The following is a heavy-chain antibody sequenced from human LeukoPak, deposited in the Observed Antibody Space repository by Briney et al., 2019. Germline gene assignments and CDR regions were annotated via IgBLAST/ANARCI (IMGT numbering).Heavy chain of an antibody. J-gene: IGHJ3*02. CDR1: GFTFSNYA. V-gene: IGHV3-23*01. D-gene: IGHD3-10*01. Sequence: GGSLRLSCAASGFTFSNYAMSWVRQAPGKGLEWVSGISASGTMTYYADSVKGRFTISRDNSKNTLYLQMNSLRAEDTAVYYCANLLVRGPIRDAFDIWGQGTMVTVSS. CDR3: ANLLVRGPIRDAFDI. CDR2: ISASGTMT.